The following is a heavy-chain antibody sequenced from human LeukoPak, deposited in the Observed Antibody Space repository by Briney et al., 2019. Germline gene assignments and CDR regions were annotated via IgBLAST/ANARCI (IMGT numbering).Heavy chain of an antibody. Sequence: SETLSLTCTVSGGPISSYQWSWIRQPPGKGLEWIGSIYYSGSANYNPSLQSRVIISVDTSKNQFSLKLSPVTAADTAVYYCAKVGVDDSGNIIKYFFDYWGQGTLVTVSS. CDR1: GGPISSYQ. D-gene: IGHD4-23*01. CDR2: IYYSGSA. V-gene: IGHV4-59*01. J-gene: IGHJ4*02. CDR3: AKVGVDDSGNIIKYFFDY.